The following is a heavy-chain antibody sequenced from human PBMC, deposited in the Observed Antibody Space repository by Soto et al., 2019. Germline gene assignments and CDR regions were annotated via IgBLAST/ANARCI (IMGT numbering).Heavy chain of an antibody. CDR3: ARGKSSGWSY. Sequence: EVQLVESGGGLVQPGGSLRLSCVASGFTFSSYWMSWVRQAPGKGLEWVANIKQDGSEKYYVDSVKGRFTISRDNAKNSLYLQMNSLRAEDTAVYYCARGKSSGWSYWGQGTLVTVSS. J-gene: IGHJ4*02. V-gene: IGHV3-7*01. D-gene: IGHD6-19*01. CDR1: GFTFSSYW. CDR2: IKQDGSEK.